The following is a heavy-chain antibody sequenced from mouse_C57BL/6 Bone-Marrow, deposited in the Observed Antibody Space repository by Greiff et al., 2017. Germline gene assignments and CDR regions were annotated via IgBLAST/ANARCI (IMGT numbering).Heavy chain of an antibody. CDR2: IRNKANGYTT. CDR1: GFTFTDYY. J-gene: IGHJ2*01. CDR3: ARWDYYGSSFLSY. V-gene: IGHV7-3*01. Sequence: EVKLVESGGGLVQPGGSLSLSCAASGFTFTDYYMSWVRQPPGKALEWLGFIRNKANGYTTEYSVSVKGRFTISKDKSQSILYLHMNTLRAEDSATYYCARWDYYGSSFLSYWGQGTTLTVSS. D-gene: IGHD1-1*01.